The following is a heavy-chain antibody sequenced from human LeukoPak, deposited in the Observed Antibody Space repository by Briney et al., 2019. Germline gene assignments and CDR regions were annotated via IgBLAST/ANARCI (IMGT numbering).Heavy chain of an antibody. V-gene: IGHV4-30-2*01. Sequence: MPSETLSLTCAVSGGSISSGGYSWSWIRQPPGKGLEWIGHIYHSGSTYYNPSLKSRVTISVDRSKNQFSLKLSSVTAADTAVYYCARGELPPSGMDVWGQGTTVTVSS. CDR3: ARGELPPSGMDV. D-gene: IGHD2-21*01. CDR1: GGSISSGGYS. CDR2: IYHSGST. J-gene: IGHJ6*02.